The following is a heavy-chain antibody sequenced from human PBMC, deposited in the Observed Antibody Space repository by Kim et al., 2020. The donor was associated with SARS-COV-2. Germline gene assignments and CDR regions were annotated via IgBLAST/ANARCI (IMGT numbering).Heavy chain of an antibody. CDR2: INHSGST. J-gene: IGHJ6*01. CDR3: ARGPLSYCSSTSCYTNYY. Sequence: SETLSLTCAVYGGSFSGYYWSWIRQPPGKGLEWIGEINHSGSTNYNPSLKSRVTISVDTSKNQFSLKLSSVTAADTAVYYCARGPLSYCSSTSCYTNYY. CDR1: GGSFSGYY. V-gene: IGHV4-34*01. D-gene: IGHD2-2*02.